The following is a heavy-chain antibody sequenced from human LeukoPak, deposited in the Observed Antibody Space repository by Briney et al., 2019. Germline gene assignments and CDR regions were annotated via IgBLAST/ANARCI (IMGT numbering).Heavy chain of an antibody. Sequence: PSETLSLTCAVYGGSFSGYYWSWIRQPPGKGLEWIGEINHSGSTNYNPSLKSRVTISVDTPKNQFSLKLSSVTAADTAVYYCARGHEQQLVVPRYYYYMDVWGKGTTVTVSS. CDR3: ARGHEQQLVVPRYYYYMDV. V-gene: IGHV4-34*01. D-gene: IGHD6-13*01. J-gene: IGHJ6*03. CDR2: INHSGST. CDR1: GGSFSGYY.